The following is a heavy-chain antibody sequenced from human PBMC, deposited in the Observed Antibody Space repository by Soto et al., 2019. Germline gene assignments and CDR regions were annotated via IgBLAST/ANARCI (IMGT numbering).Heavy chain of an antibody. Sequence: ASETLSLTCTVSGGSISSSSNHWGWIRQPPGKGLEWIGNIYYSENTYYNPSLKSRVTISVDTSKNQFSLRLTSVTAADTAVYYCATHPPYGPLDHLGHGTLVTVSS. V-gene: IGHV4-39*01. CDR2: IYYSENT. J-gene: IGHJ4*01. CDR3: ATHPPYGPLDH. CDR1: GGSISSSSNH. D-gene: IGHD4-17*01.